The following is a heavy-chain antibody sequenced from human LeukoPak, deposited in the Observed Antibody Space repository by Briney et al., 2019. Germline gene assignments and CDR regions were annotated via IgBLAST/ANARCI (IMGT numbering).Heavy chain of an antibody. CDR1: GFTFTSYS. J-gene: IGHJ4*02. CDR3: ARRELWPDY. Sequence: GGSLRLSCAASGFTFTSYSMNWVRQAPGKGLEWVSYISSSSSTIYYADSVKGRFTISRDKAKNSLYLQMNSLRAEDTAVYYCARRELWPDYWGQGTLVTVSS. D-gene: IGHD3-16*01. V-gene: IGHV3-48*01. CDR2: ISSSSSTI.